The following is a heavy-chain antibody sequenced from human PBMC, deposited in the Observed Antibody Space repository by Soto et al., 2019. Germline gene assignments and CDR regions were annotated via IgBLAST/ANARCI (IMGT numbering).Heavy chain of an antibody. CDR3: TRGIDASGWSFGY. CDR2: ITSKAYGATT. J-gene: IGHJ4*02. V-gene: IGHV3-49*04. D-gene: IGHD6-19*01. CDR1: GFSFGDYA. Sequence: EVQLVESGGGLVQPGRSLRLSCTASGFSFGDYAMNWVRQAPGKGLEWVGFITSKAYGATTKYAASVEGRFTISRDDSKGIAYLQMNSLKTEDTAVYYCTRGIDASGWSFGYWGQGTLDTVSS.